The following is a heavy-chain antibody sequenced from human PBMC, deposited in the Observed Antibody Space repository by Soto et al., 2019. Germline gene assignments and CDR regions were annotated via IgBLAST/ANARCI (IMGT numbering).Heavy chain of an antibody. V-gene: IGHV3-23*01. J-gene: IGHJ1*01. CDR1: GFTFSINA. CDR2: ISANGQGI. Sequence: GRSLRRSCATSGFTFSINALSWVRQAPGKGLEWVSAISANGQGIYYADSVRGRFSISRDNSRNTVFLHMDRLRAEDTAVYYWAKYCEYTRNKFHEWGQANLVTV. D-gene: IGHD2-2*02. CDR3: AKYCEYTRNKFHE.